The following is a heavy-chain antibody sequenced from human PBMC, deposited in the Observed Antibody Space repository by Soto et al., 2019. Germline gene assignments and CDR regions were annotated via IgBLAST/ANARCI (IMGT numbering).Heavy chain of an antibody. CDR1: GFTFSSYA. CDR3: AKGRSSGWNYFDY. CDR2: ISGSGGST. J-gene: IGHJ4*02. V-gene: IGHV3-23*01. D-gene: IGHD6-19*01. Sequence: PGGSLRLSCAASGFTFSSYAMNWVRQGPGKGLEWVSVISGSGGSTYYADSVKGRFTISRDNSKNTLYLQMNSLRVEDTAVYYCAKGRSSGWNYFDYWGQGTLVTVSS.